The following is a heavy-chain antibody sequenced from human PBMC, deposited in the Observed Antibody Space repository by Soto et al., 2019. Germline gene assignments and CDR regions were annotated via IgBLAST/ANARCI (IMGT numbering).Heavy chain of an antibody. J-gene: IGHJ5*02. V-gene: IGHV1-3*01. Sequence: GASVKVSCKASGYTFTSYAMHWVRQAPGQRLEWMGWINAGNGNTKYSQKFQGRVTITRDTSASTAYMELSSLRSEDTAVYYCARASITMISPWLDPWGKGTLVTVYS. CDR1: GYTFTSYA. CDR2: INAGNGNT. D-gene: IGHD3-22*01. CDR3: ARASITMISPWLDP.